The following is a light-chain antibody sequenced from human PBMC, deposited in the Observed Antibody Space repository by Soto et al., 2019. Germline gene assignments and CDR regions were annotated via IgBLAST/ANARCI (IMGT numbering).Light chain of an antibody. Sequence: EVVLTQSPATLSLSPGERATLSCRASQSVGTYLAWYQQKPGQAPRLLIYDASNRATGIPARFSGSGSGTDFTLPINGLEPEDFTVYYCQQRSNWITLGQGTRLQIK. CDR3: QQRSNWIT. CDR2: DAS. CDR1: QSVGTY. V-gene: IGKV3-11*01. J-gene: IGKJ5*01.